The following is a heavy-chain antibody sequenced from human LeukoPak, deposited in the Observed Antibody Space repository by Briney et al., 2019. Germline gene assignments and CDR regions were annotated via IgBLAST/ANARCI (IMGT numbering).Heavy chain of an antibody. V-gene: IGHV4-39*07. D-gene: IGHD3-22*01. CDR2: IYYSGST. CDR1: GGSISSSNYY. J-gene: IGHJ4*02. CDR3: ARVDITMIVVGHLDY. Sequence: SETLSLTCTVSGGSISSSNYYWGWIRQPPGKGLEWIGSIYYSGSTYYNPSLKSRVTISVDTSKNQFSLKLSSVTAADTAVYYCARVDITMIVVGHLDYWGQGTLVTVSS.